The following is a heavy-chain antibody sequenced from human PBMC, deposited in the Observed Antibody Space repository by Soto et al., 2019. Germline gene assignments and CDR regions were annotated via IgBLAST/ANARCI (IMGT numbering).Heavy chain of an antibody. Sequence: GASVKVSCKASENTFIGYYLHWVRQAPGQGLEWMGWISAYNGNTNYAQKLQGRVTMTTDTSTSTAYMELRSLRSDDTAVYYCARDREEFGYSSGWYRKPYYYYGMDVWGQGTTVTVSS. CDR3: ARDREEFGYSSGWYRKPYYYYGMDV. J-gene: IGHJ6*02. V-gene: IGHV1-18*04. D-gene: IGHD6-19*01. CDR2: ISAYNGNT. CDR1: ENTFIGYY.